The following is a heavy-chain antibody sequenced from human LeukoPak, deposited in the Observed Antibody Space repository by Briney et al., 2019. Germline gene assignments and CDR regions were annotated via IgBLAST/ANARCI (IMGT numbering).Heavy chain of an antibody. J-gene: IGHJ3*02. D-gene: IGHD1-26*01. CDR2: IQHSGST. CDR1: GGSLSGFS. V-gene: IGHV4-34*01. CDR3: ARLLASVRGSYSKYPHAFDI. Sequence: SETLSLIGAVYGGSLSGFSWRWHRPPPGKGLEWIGEIQHSGSTNYHPSLKSRATISVTPSKNQSSLNRSSVTAAAPAVYYCARLLASVRGSYSKYPHAFDIWGQGTMVTVSS.